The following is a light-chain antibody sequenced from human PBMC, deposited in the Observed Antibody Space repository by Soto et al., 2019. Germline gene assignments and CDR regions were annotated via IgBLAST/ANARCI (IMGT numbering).Light chain of an antibody. CDR3: AAWDDSLSGWV. CDR2: RNN. V-gene: IGLV1-47*01. J-gene: IGLJ3*02. Sequence: QPVLTQPPSASGTPGQRVTSSCSGSSSNIGSNYVYWYQQLPGTAPKLLIYRNNQRPSGVPDRFSGSKSGTSASLAISGLRFEDEADYYCAAWDDSLSGWVFGGGTKLTVL. CDR1: SSNIGSNY.